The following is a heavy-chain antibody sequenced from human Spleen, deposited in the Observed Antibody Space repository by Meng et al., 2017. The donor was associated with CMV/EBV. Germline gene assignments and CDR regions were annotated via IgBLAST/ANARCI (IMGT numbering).Heavy chain of an antibody. Sequence: GESLKISCAACGFTFRRYGMSWVRQAPGKGLEWVSAISGSGGSTYYADSVKGRFTISRDNSKNTLYLQMNSLRAEDTAVYYCAKDKSSGSYSDYWGQGTLVTVSS. J-gene: IGHJ4*02. CDR2: ISGSGGST. V-gene: IGHV3-23*01. D-gene: IGHD1-26*01. CDR3: AKDKSSGSYSDY. CDR1: GFTFRRYG.